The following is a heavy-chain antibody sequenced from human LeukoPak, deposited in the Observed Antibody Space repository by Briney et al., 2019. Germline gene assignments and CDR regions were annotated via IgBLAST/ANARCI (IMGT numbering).Heavy chain of an antibody. J-gene: IGHJ5*02. CDR1: GGSFSGYY. CDR3: ARGTTSGSSWYLNWFDT. D-gene: IGHD6-13*01. V-gene: IGHV4-59*10. CDR2: IYVSGST. Sequence: PSETLSLTCAVYGGSFSGYYWSWIRQPAGKGLEWIGRIYVSGSTNYNPSLKSRVTMSVDTSKNQFSLKLTSVSAADTAVYYCARGTTSGSSWYLNWFDTWGQGTLVTVSS.